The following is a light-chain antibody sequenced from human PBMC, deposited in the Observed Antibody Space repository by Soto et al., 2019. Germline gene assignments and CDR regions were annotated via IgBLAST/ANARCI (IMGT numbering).Light chain of an antibody. J-gene: IGLJ2*01. CDR1: SGHSTYI. CDR3: ETWDTNVVV. Sequence: QPVLTQSSSASASLGSSVKLTCTLGSGHSTYIIAWHQQLPGKAPRYLMKLEGSGSYNKGSAIPDRFSGPSSGADRYLTISHLQVEDEADDYCETWDTNVVVFGRGTQRTVL. V-gene: IGLV4-60*02. CDR2: LEGSGSY.